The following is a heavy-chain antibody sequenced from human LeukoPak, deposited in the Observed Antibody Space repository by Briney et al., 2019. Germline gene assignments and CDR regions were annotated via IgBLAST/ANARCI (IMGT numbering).Heavy chain of an antibody. CDR2: IYYSGST. V-gene: IGHV4-59*01. J-gene: IGHJ6*03. D-gene: IGHD3-22*01. Sequence: SETLSLTCTVSGGSISSYYWSWIRQPPGKGLEWIGYIYYSGSTNYNPSLKSRVTISVDTSKNQFSLKLSSVTAADTAVYYCARNPYYYDSSGYYYYYYYMDVWGKGTTVTISS. CDR3: ARNPYYYDSSGYYYYYYYMDV. CDR1: GGSISSYY.